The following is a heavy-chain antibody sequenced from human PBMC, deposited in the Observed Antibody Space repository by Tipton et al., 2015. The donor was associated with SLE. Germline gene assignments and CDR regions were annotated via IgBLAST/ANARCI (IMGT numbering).Heavy chain of an antibody. Sequence: TLFLTCAVYGGSFSGYYWSWIRQPPGKGLEWIGEINHSGSTNYNPSLKSRVTISVDTSKNQFSLKLSSVTAADTAVYYCARDSYSSSSGSYYYGMDVWGQGTTVTVSS. V-gene: IGHV4-34*01. CDR3: ARDSYSSSSGSYYYGMDV. CDR2: INHSGST. D-gene: IGHD6-6*01. CDR1: GGSFSGYY. J-gene: IGHJ6*02.